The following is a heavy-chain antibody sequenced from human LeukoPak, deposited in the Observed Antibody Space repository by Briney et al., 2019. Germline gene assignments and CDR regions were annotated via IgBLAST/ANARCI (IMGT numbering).Heavy chain of an antibody. CDR1: GYSISSGYY. V-gene: IGHV4-38-2*01. CDR3: AKQGPTVVTHFDS. CDR2: MYHSGST. Sequence: SETLPVPCAVSGYSISSGYYWGWIRQPPGKGLDWIASMYHSGSTYYNPSLKSRVTISVGTSKNQFSLRLSSVTAADTAVYYCAKQGPTVVTHFDSWGQGTLVTVSS. D-gene: IGHD4-23*01. J-gene: IGHJ4*02.